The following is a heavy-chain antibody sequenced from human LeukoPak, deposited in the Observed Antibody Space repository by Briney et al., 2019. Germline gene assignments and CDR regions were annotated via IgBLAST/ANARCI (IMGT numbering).Heavy chain of an antibody. CDR1: GFTFSTYA. J-gene: IGHJ4*02. Sequence: GSLRLSCAASGFTFSTYAMSWVRQAPGKGLEWIGSIYYSGSTYYNPSLKSRVTISVDTSKNQFSLKLSSVTAADTAVYYCASGWRPYSSSWYYFDYWGQGTLVTVSS. D-gene: IGHD6-13*01. CDR3: ASGWRPYSSSWYYFDY. CDR2: IYYSGST. V-gene: IGHV4-39*01.